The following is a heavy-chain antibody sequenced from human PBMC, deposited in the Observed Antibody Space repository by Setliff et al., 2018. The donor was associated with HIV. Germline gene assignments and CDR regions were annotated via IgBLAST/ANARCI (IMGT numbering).Heavy chain of an antibody. V-gene: IGHV3-30*07. D-gene: IGHD3-9*01. J-gene: IGHJ4*02. Sequence: GGSLRLSCAASGFKFSSSALHWVRQVPGKGLEWVAVLSYQGTNIYYADSVKCRFTVSRDNSRETMSLEMNSLRGEDTAVYYCARLLEGPDYSSDFRYFDWFPDVWGQGTLVTVSS. CDR2: LSYQGTNI. CDR3: ARLLEGPDYSSDFRYFDWFPDV. CDR1: GFKFSSSA.